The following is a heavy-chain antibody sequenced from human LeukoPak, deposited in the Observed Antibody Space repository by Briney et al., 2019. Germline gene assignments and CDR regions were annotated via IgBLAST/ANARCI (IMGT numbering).Heavy chain of an antibody. J-gene: IGHJ4*02. D-gene: IGHD4-17*01. CDR3: ARDGPDYGDFDY. V-gene: IGHV3-30*04. CDR2: ISYDGSNK. Sequence: GGSLRLSCAASGFTFSSYAMHWVRQAPGKGLEWVAVISYDGSNKYYADSVKGRFTISRDNSKNTLYLQMNSLRPEDTAVYYCARDGPDYGDFDYWGQGTLVTV. CDR1: GFTFSSYA.